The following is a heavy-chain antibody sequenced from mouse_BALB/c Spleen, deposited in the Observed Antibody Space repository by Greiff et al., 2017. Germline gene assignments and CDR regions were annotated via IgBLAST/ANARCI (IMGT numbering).Heavy chain of an antibody. Sequence: VMLVESGPGLVAPSQSLSITCTVSGFSLTSYGVHWVRQPPGKGLEWLGVIWAGGSTHYNSALISRLSISKDNSKSQVFLKMNSLQTDDTAMYYCARGGRGGGFDVWGAGTTVTVSS. CDR2: IWAGGST. CDR1: GFSLTSYG. V-gene: IGHV2-9*02. J-gene: IGHJ1*01. CDR3: ARGGRGGGFDV.